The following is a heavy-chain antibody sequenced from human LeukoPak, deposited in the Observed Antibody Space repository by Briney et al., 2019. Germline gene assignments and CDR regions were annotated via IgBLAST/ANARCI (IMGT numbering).Heavy chain of an antibody. D-gene: IGHD3-16*02. CDR1: GFTFSSYW. J-gene: IGHJ4*02. V-gene: IGHV3-7*03. CDR2: IKQDGSEK. CDR3: ARGSTFGGVISDF. Sequence: GGPLRLSCAASGFTFSSYWMSWVRQAPGKGLEWVANIKQDGSEKYYVDSVKGRFTISRDNANNSLHLQMNSLRVEDTGIYFCARGSTFGGVISDFWGQGTLVTVSS.